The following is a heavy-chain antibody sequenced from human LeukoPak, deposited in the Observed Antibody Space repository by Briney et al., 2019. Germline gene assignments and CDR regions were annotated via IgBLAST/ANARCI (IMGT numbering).Heavy chain of an antibody. V-gene: IGHV3-21*01. D-gene: IGHD1-26*01. Sequence: GGSLRLSCAASGCTFSIYGMNWVRQAPGKGLEWVSSISSSSSYIHYTDSVKGRFTISRDNAKNSLYLQMSSLTAEDTALYYCARDSAELDYWGQGTLVTVSS. CDR3: ARDSAELDY. CDR2: ISSSSSYI. CDR1: GCTFSIYG. J-gene: IGHJ4*02.